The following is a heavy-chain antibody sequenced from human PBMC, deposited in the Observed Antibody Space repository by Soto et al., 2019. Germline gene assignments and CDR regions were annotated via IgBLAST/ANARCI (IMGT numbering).Heavy chain of an antibody. J-gene: IGHJ4*02. D-gene: IGHD6-6*01. CDR2: ISGSGGDT. CDR3: AKERTAKQLVPGSH. Sequence: PGGSLRLSCAASGFTFSSYAMSWVRQAPGKGLEWVSAISGSGGDTYYADSVKGRFTISRDNSKNTIYLQMNSLRAEDTAVYYCAKERTAKQLVPGSHWGQGSLVTVSS. V-gene: IGHV3-23*01. CDR1: GFTFSSYA.